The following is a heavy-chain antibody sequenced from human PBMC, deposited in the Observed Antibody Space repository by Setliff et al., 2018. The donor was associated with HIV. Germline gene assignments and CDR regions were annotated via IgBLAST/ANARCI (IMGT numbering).Heavy chain of an antibody. D-gene: IGHD3-10*01. CDR2: MNPNSGNT. J-gene: IGHJ6*03. V-gene: IGHV1-8*03. CDR1: GYTFTSYD. Sequence: ASVKVSCKASGYTFTSYDINWVRQATGQGLEWMGWMNPNSGNTDYAQKFQGRVTITRNTSISTAYMELSSLRSEDTAVYYCERRYGRYYYYYMGVWGKGTTVTVSS. CDR3: ERRYGRYYYYYMGV.